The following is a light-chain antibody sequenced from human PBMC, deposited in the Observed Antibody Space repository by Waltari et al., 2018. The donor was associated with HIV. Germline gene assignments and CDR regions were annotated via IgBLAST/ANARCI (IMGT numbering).Light chain of an antibody. V-gene: IGLV1-40*01. CDR2: GNS. J-gene: IGLJ2*01. Sequence: QSVLTQPPSVSGAPGQRVTISCPGSDSTIGAGYDVPWYQQLPGTAPKLLIYGNSNRPSGVPDRFSGSRSGTSASLAITGLQAEDEADYYCQSYDVTLSGPLVFGGGTKLTVL. CDR3: QSYDVTLSGPLV. CDR1: DSTIGAGYD.